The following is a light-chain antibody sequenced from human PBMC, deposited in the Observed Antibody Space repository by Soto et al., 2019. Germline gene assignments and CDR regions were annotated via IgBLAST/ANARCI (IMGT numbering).Light chain of an antibody. CDR2: DAS. CDR3: QQFNGYPL. J-gene: IGKJ3*01. V-gene: IGKV1-13*02. Sequence: AIQLTQSPSSLSASVGDRVTVTCRASQDISGALAWYQHIPGRPPKLLIYDASILEGGVPSRFSGSGSGTDFTLTISSLHPEDFATYYCQQFNGYPLFGPWTKVDIQ. CDR1: QDISGA.